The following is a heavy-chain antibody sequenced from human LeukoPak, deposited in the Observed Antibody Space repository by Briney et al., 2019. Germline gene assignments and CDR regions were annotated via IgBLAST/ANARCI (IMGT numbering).Heavy chain of an antibody. J-gene: IGHJ6*03. Sequence: SQTLSLTCTVSGGSISSGGYYWSWIRQPPGKGLEWIGYIYHSGSTYYNPSLKSRVTISVDRSKNQFSLKLNSVTAADTAVYYCARDRRYYYYMDVWGKGTRSPSP. CDR1: GGSISSGGYY. D-gene: IGHD6-6*01. V-gene: IGHV4-30-2*01. CDR3: ARDRRYYYYMDV. CDR2: IYHSGST.